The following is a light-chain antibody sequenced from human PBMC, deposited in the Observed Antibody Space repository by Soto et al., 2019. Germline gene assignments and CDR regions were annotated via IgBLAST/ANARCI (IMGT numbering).Light chain of an antibody. Sequence: ETVMTQSPATLSVSPGERATLSCRASQSVSINLAWYKQKPGQAPKLLIYGSSSKDTCSPARFSGSGSGTEFTLTISNLQSEDFVVYYCQQYDNWPGSFGQGTKLEIK. CDR2: GSS. J-gene: IGKJ2*03. CDR3: QQYDNWPGS. V-gene: IGKV3-15*01. CDR1: QSVSIN.